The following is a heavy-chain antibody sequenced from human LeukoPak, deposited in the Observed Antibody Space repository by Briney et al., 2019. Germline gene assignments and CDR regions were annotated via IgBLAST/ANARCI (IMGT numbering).Heavy chain of an antibody. CDR3: ARDQGRDSSGWYVY. J-gene: IGHJ4*02. CDR1: GFTFSSYG. Sequence: GRSLRLSCAASGFTFSSYGMHWVRQAPGKGLEWVAVIWYDGSNKCYADSVKGRFTISRDNSKNTLYLQMNSLRAEDTAVYYCARDQGRDSSGWYVYWGQGTLVTVSS. D-gene: IGHD6-19*01. CDR2: IWYDGSNK. V-gene: IGHV3-33*01.